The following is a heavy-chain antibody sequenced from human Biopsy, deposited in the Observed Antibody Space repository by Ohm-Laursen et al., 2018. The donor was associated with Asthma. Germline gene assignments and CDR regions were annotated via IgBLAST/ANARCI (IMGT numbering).Heavy chain of an antibody. CDR3: ARGQKSAGDRWFDP. J-gene: IGHJ5*02. D-gene: IGHD6-13*01. V-gene: IGHV1-2*06. CDR2: INPNSGGT. CDR1: GYTFIACH. Sequence: ASVKVSCKASGYTFIACHIHWMRQAPGQGLEWMGRINPNSGGTTYAQKFQGRVTMTRDTSISTTYMEVSRLRSDDTAVYYCARGQKSAGDRWFDPWGQGTLVTVSS.